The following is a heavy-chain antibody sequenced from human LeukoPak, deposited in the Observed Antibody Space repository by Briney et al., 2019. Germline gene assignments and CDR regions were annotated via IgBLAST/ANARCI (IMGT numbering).Heavy chain of an antibody. V-gene: IGHV1-2*02. J-gene: IGHJ4*02. CDR1: GFTFTSSA. D-gene: IGHD3-10*01. CDR3: ARASITMVRGVNLRTPSNFDY. Sequence: ASVKVSCKASGFTFTSSAMQWVRQARGQRLEWMGWINPNSGGTNYAQKFQGRVTMTRDTSISTAYMELSRLRSDDTAVYYCARASITMVRGVNLRTPSNFDYWGQGTLVTVSS. CDR2: INPNSGGT.